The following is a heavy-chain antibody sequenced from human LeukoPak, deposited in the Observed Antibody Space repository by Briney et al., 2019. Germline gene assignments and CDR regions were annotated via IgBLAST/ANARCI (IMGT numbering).Heavy chain of an antibody. CDR2: ISAYNSDT. CDR1: GYTFTGYY. Sequence: ASVKVSCKASGYTFTGYYMHWVRQAPGQGLEWMGWISAYNSDTNYAQILQGRVTMTTDTSTNTAYMELRSLRSDDTAVYYCARGIVGTYDAFDIWGQGTMVTVSS. D-gene: IGHD1-26*01. J-gene: IGHJ3*02. CDR3: ARGIVGTYDAFDI. V-gene: IGHV1-18*04.